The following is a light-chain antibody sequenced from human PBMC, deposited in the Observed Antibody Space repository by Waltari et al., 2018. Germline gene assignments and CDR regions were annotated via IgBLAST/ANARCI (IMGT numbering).Light chain of an antibody. V-gene: IGLV3-21*02. CDR1: NIGNKR. J-gene: IGLJ2*01. Sequence: SYVLTQPSSVSVAPGQTASIACGGDNIGNKRVHWYQQRPGQAPVLVGYDSDDRPSGIPDRFSGSNSGSTATLTVSRVGAGDEADYYCQVWDPTSSHWIFGGGTKLTVL. CDR2: DSD. CDR3: QVWDPTSSHWI.